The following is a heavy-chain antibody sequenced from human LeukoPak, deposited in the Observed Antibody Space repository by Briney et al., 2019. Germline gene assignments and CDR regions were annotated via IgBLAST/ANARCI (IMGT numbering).Heavy chain of an antibody. V-gene: IGHV1-2*02. CDR1: GYTFTSYG. J-gene: IGHJ3*02. D-gene: IGHD4-17*01. CDR2: INPNSGGT. Sequence: ASVKVSCKASGYTFTSYGISWVRQAPGQGLEWMGWINPNSGGTNYAQKFQGRVTMTRDTSISTAYMELSRLRSDDTAVYYCARGDRVTVTLQAFDIWGQGTMVTVSS. CDR3: ARGDRVTVTLQAFDI.